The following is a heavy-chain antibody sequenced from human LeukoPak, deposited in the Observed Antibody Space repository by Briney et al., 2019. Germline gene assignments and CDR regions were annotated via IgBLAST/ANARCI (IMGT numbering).Heavy chain of an antibody. CDR1: GGSFSGYY. Sequence: YPSETLSLTCAVYGGSFSGYYWSWIRQPPGKGLEWIGEINHSGSTNYNPSLKSRVTISVDTSKNQFSLKLSSVTAADTAVYYCARGYDYVWGSFPLPFDYWGQGTLVTVSS. D-gene: IGHD3-16*01. J-gene: IGHJ4*02. CDR2: INHSGST. CDR3: ARGYDYVWGSFPLPFDY. V-gene: IGHV4-34*01.